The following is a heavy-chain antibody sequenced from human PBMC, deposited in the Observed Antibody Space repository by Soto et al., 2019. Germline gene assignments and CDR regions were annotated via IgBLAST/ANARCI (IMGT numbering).Heavy chain of an antibody. CDR2: ISSGSSNI. V-gene: IGHV3-21*01. Sequence: EVQLVESGGGLVKPGGSLTLSCGASGFAFRSYNMTWVRQAPGKGLEWVASISSGSSNIYYADSVKGRFTISRDNAKNSLYLQMDSLRAADSAVYYCASTTVVAATFAFWGQGTLVTVSS. D-gene: IGHD2-15*01. CDR3: ASTTVVAATFAF. CDR1: GFAFRSYN. J-gene: IGHJ4*02.